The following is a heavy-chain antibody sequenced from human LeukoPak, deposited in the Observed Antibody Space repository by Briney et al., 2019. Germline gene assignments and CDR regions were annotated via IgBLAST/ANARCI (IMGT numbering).Heavy chain of an antibody. V-gene: IGHV3-23*01. D-gene: IGHD7-27*01. CDR2: ISGSGDNT. CDR1: RFTFSTSA. Sequence: GGSLRLSCAASRFTFSTSAMSWVRQAPGKGLEWVSSISGSGDNTYYAESVKGRFTISRDNSKNTLYLQMNSLRVEDTAVYYCVQVKNRPWGSAFDGFDFWGQGTMVIVSS. CDR3: VQVKNRPWGSAFDGFDF. J-gene: IGHJ3*01.